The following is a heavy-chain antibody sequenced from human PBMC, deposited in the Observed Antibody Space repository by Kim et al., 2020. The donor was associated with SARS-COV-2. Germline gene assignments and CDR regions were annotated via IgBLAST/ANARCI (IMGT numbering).Heavy chain of an antibody. Sequence: GGSLRLSCAASGFKFAGYAISWVRQAPGKGLEWVSVISGSGGTTYYSDSVKGRFTVSRDNSKDTVFLQMNSLTDEDTALYYCAKDGEEGYNYGPPFDSWG. CDR1: GFKFAGYA. V-gene: IGHV3-23*01. CDR2: ISGSGGTT. D-gene: IGHD5-18*01. CDR3: AKDGEEGYNYGPPFDS. J-gene: IGHJ4*01.